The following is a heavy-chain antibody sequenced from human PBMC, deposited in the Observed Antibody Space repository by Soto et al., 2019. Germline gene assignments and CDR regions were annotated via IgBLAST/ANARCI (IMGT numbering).Heavy chain of an antibody. CDR2: ITDNGGGS. CDR3: ARGSEDSYPGSRIFGF. V-gene: IGHV3-23*04. J-gene: IGHJ4*02. CDR1: GFTFGSRA. Sequence: VQLVESGGGVVQPGGSLRLSCVASGFTFGSRAMSWVRQAPGEGLEWVSTITDNGGGSKSADSVRGRFAISRDNPKNILYLQMNSLRAEDSAVYYCARGSEDSYPGSRIFGFWGRGTLVSVSS. D-gene: IGHD3-10*01.